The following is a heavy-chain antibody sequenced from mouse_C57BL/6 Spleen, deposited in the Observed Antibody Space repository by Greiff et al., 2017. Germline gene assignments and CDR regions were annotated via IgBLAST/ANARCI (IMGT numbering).Heavy chain of an antibody. Sequence: EVKLMESGGGLVKPGGSLKLSCAASGFTFSDYGMHWVRQAPEKGLEWVAYISSGSSTIYYADTVKGRFTISRDNAKNTLFLQMTSLRSEDTAMYYCAREFDYYGSRGFDYWGQGTTLTVSS. J-gene: IGHJ2*01. V-gene: IGHV5-17*01. CDR2: ISSGSSTI. CDR1: GFTFSDYG. D-gene: IGHD1-1*01. CDR3: AREFDYYGSRGFDY.